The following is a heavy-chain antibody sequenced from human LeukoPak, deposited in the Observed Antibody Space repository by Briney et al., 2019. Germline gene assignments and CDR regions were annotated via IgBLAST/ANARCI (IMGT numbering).Heavy chain of an antibody. CDR1: GGSISSSTYY. CDR2: IYYTGST. Sequence: SETLSLTCTVSGGSISSSTYYWGWIRQPPGKGLEWIGSIYYTGSTYYNPSLKSRVTISVDTSKNQFSLRLSSVTAADTAVYYCARHQEAMVRGVLYYMDVWGKGTTVTISS. D-gene: IGHD3-10*01. V-gene: IGHV4-39*01. CDR3: ARHQEAMVRGVLYYMDV. J-gene: IGHJ6*03.